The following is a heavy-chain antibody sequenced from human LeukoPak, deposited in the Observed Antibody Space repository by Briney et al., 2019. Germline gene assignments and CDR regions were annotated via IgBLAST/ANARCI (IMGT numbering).Heavy chain of an antibody. J-gene: IGHJ4*01. Sequence: ASVKVSCKASDYIFASYGFVWVRQAPGQGLEWMGWISGYDGNTNYAQKFQGRVTMTTDAATSTAYMELRSLRSGDTAVYYCARESNWAYYFDYWGHGTLVTVPS. V-gene: IGHV1-18*01. D-gene: IGHD7-27*01. CDR3: ARESNWAYYFDY. CDR1: DYIFASYG. CDR2: ISGYDGNT.